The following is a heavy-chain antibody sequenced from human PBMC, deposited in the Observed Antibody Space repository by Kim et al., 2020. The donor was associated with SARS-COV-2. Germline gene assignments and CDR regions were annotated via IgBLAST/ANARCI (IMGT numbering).Heavy chain of an antibody. CDR1: GFTFSSYV. J-gene: IGHJ6*03. D-gene: IGHD2-2*01. Sequence: GGSLRLSCAASGFTFSSYVMSWVRRAPGKGLEWVSAISGSGGSTYYADSVKGRFTISRDNSKNTLYLQMNSLRAEDTAVYYCAKDPAANPYYYYYYMDVWGKGTTVTVSS. CDR2: ISGSGGST. CDR3: AKDPAANPYYYYYYMDV. V-gene: IGHV3-23*01.